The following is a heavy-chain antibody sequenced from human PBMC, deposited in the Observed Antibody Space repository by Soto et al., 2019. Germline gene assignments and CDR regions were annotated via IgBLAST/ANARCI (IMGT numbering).Heavy chain of an antibody. CDR2: ISSSSSYI. V-gene: IGHV3-21*01. J-gene: IGHJ6*03. D-gene: IGHD5-12*01. CDR3: ARDRSVWLRPEVYHYYYYYMDV. CDR1: GFTFSSYS. Sequence: GGSLRLSCAASGFTFSSYSMNWVRQAPGKGLEWVSSISSSSSYIYYADSVKGRFTISRDNAKNSLYLQMNSLRAEDTAVYYCARDRSVWLRPEVYHYYYYYMDVWGKGTTVTVSS.